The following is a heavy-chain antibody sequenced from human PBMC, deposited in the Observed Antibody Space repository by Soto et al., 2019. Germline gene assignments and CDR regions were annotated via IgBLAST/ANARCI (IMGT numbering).Heavy chain of an antibody. CDR3: ARGADDYGDRVDY. CDR2: LYSGGSS. J-gene: IGHJ4*02. V-gene: IGHV3-53*02. CDR1: GFIVSNNY. D-gene: IGHD4-17*01. Sequence: EVQLVETGGGLIQPGGSLRLSCAASGFIVSNNYMSWVRQAPGKGLEWVSILYSGGSSYYADSVRGRFTISRVNSQNTLYIQMNNLRAEDTAVYYCARGADDYGDRVDYWGQGTLVTVSS.